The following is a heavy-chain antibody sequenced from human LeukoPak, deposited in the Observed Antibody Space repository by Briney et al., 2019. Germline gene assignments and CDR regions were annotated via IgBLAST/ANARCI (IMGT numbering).Heavy chain of an antibody. CDR2: IYSGGST. CDR1: GFTFSSYA. J-gene: IGHJ6*03. Sequence: GGSLRLSCAASGFTFSSYAMSWVRQAPGKGLEWVSVIYSGGSTYYADSVKGRFTISRDNSKNTLYLQMNSLRAEDTAVYYCAGEPSTSIAARGGLRTRDYYMHVWGKGTTVTVSS. CDR3: AGEPSTSIAARGGLRTRDYYMHV. D-gene: IGHD6-6*01. V-gene: IGHV3-66*01.